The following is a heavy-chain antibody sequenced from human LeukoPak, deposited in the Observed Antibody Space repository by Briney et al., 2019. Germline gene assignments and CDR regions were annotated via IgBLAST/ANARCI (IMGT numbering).Heavy chain of an antibody. Sequence: GASVKVSCKVSGYTLTELSMHWVRQAPGKGLEWMGGFDPEDGETIYARKFQGRVTMTEDTSTDTAYMELSSLRSEDTAVYYCATLVGATRPDYYYGMDVWGQGTTVTVSS. J-gene: IGHJ6*02. D-gene: IGHD1-26*01. CDR2: FDPEDGET. CDR1: GYTLTELS. CDR3: ATLVGATRPDYYYGMDV. V-gene: IGHV1-24*01.